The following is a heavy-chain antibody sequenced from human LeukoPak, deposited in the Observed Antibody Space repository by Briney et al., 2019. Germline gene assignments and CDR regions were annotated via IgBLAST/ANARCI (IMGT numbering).Heavy chain of an antibody. Sequence: GSLRLSCAASGFTFSDNSMNWVRQAPGKGLEWISYIGIDSGNTNYADSVKGRFTISGDKAKNSLYLQMNSLRVKDTAVYYCARDYKYAFDNWGQGTLVTVSS. J-gene: IGHJ4*02. CDR1: GFTFSDNS. CDR2: IGIDSGNT. V-gene: IGHV3-48*01. CDR3: ARDYKYAFDN. D-gene: IGHD5-24*01.